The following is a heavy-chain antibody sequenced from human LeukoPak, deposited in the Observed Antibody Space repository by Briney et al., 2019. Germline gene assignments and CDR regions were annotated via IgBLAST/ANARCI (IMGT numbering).Heavy chain of an antibody. D-gene: IGHD4-23*01. V-gene: IGHV3-74*03. CDR3: ARDLDYGGRSNFDH. CDR2: IKSDGSSI. CDR1: GFSFDDYG. J-gene: IGHJ4*02. Sequence: PGGSLRLSCAASGFSFDDYGMSWVRQAPGKGLVWVSRIKSDGSSIMYADSVRGRFTISRDNAKNTLYLQMNSLRAEDTAVYYCARDLDYGGRSNFDHWGQGTLVTVSS.